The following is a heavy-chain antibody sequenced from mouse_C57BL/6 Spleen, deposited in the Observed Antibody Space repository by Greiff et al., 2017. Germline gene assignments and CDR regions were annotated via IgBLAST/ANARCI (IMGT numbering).Heavy chain of an antibody. D-gene: IGHD4-1*01. CDR3: ARENWDEGAMDY. J-gene: IGHJ4*01. Sequence: DVMLVESEGGLVQPGSSMKLSCTASGFTFSDYYMAWVRQVPEKGLEWVANINYDGSSTYYLDSLKSRFIISSDNAKNILYLQMSSLKSEDTATYYCARENWDEGAMDYWGQGTSVTVSS. CDR1: GFTFSDYY. V-gene: IGHV5-16*01. CDR2: INYDGSST.